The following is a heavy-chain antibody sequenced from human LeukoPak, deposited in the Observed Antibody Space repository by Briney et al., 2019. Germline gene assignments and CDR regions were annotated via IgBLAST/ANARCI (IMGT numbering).Heavy chain of an antibody. V-gene: IGHV3-23*01. J-gene: IGHJ1*01. CDR1: GFTFNNYA. CDR2: ISDSGGRT. Sequence: GGSLRLSCAASGFTFNNYAMSWVRQAPGKGLEWVSGISDSGGRTSYADSVKGRFTISRDNSKNTLFLQMNSLRAEDTAVYYCARDLAFWSGYYIRYFQHWGQGTLVTVSS. D-gene: IGHD3-3*01. CDR3: ARDLAFWSGYYIRYFQH.